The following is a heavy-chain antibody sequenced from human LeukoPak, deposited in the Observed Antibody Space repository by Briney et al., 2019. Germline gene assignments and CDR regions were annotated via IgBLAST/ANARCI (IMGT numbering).Heavy chain of an antibody. V-gene: IGHV3-23*01. CDR1: GFTFSSNA. CDR2: ISGGGGST. Sequence: GGSLKLSCPASGFTFSSNAMTWVRQAPGKGLEWFPAISGGGGSTYYADSVKGRFTISRDNSKNTLYLQMNSLRAEDTAVYYCAKDKQVHYYDSSGYYVFDYWGQGTLVTVSS. J-gene: IGHJ4*02. D-gene: IGHD3-22*01. CDR3: AKDKQVHYYDSSGYYVFDY.